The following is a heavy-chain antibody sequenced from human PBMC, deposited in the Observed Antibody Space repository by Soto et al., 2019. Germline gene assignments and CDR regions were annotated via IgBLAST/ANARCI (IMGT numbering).Heavy chain of an antibody. CDR3: ARADLEWLPCFDY. V-gene: IGHV1-46*01. CDR1: GYTFTSYY. CDR2: INPSGGST. J-gene: IGHJ4*02. Sequence: ASVKVSCKXSGYTFTSYYMHWVRQAPGQGLEWMGIINPSGGSTSHAQKFQGRVTMTRDTSTSTVYMELSSLRSEDTAVYYCARADLEWLPCFDYWGQGTLVTVSS. D-gene: IGHD3-3*01.